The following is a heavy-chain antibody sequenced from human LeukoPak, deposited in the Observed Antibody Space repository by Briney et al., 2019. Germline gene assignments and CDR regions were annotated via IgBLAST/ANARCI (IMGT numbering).Heavy chain of an antibody. D-gene: IGHD1-26*01. CDR1: GGSISSYY. J-gene: IGHJ6*02. CDR2: IYYSGST. Sequence: PSETPSLTCTVSGGSISSYYWSWIRQPPGKGLEWIGYIYYSGSTNYNPSLKSRVTISVDTSKNQFSLKLSSVTAADTAVYYCARDRSGSYYHNYYYYGMDVWGQGTTVTVSS. CDR3: ARDRSGSYYHNYYYYGMDV. V-gene: IGHV4-59*01.